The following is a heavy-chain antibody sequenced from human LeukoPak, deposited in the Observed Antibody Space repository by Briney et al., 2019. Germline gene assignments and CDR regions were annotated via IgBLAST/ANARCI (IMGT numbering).Heavy chain of an antibody. V-gene: IGHV3-21*01. CDR3: ARDLLLPPGMDA. Sequence: PGGSLRLSCAASGFTFSSYSMNWVRQAPGKGLEWVSSISSSSSYIYYADSVKGRFTISRDNAKNTLYLQMNSLRAEDTAVYYCARDLLLPPGMDAWGQGTTVTVSS. CDR1: GFTFSSYS. CDR2: ISSSSSYI. D-gene: IGHD3-22*01. J-gene: IGHJ6*02.